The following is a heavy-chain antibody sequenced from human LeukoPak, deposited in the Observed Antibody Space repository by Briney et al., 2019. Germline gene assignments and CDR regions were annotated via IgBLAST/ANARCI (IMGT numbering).Heavy chain of an antibody. D-gene: IGHD3-22*01. V-gene: IGHV4-30-4*01. CDR3: ARGCWKWLPGGRFDP. CDR1: GGSISSGDYY. J-gene: IGHJ5*02. Sequence: PSQTRSLTCTVSGGSISSGDYYWSWIRQPPGKGLEWIGYIYYSGSTYYNPSLKSRVTISVDTSKNQFSLKLSSVTAADTAVYYCARGCWKWLPGGRFDPWGQGTPVTVSS. CDR2: IYYSGST.